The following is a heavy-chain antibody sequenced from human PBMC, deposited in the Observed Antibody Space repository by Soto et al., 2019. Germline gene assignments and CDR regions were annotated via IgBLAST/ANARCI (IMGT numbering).Heavy chain of an antibody. J-gene: IGHJ5*02. D-gene: IGHD2-2*01. V-gene: IGHV4-34*01. Sequence: PSETLSLTCVVYGGSFSGYYWSWSRQSPGKGLEWIGGINRRGSTTYNPSLDSRVTISVDTSMNLSSLKLPSVAAADTAMYFCARDGFCTSTACRGGKWLDPWVQGTLVTVSS. CDR1: GGSFSGYY. CDR2: INRRGST. CDR3: ARDGFCTSTACRGGKWLDP.